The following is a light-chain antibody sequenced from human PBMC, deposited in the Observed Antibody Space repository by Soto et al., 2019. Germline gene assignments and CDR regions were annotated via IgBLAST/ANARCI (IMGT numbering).Light chain of an antibody. Sequence: QSVLTQPPSMSGAPGQRVTMSCTGSSSNLVAGYDVHWYQRLPGAAPKLLIYDNTHRPSGVPNRFSGSKSGTSASLAITGLQAEDEADDYCQSYDSGLSGHWVFGGGTQLTVL. CDR1: SSNLVAGYD. J-gene: IGLJ3*02. CDR2: DNT. CDR3: QSYDSGLSGHWV. V-gene: IGLV1-40*01.